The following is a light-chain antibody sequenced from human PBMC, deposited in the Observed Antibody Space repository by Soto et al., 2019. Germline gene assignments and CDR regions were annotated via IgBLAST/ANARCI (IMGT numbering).Light chain of an antibody. CDR2: GAS. CDR3: QQSYRTPHT. Sequence: EIVLTQSPGTLSLSPGERATLSCRASQSVSSSYLAWYQQKPGQAPRLLIYGASSRATGIPDRFSGSGSGTDFTLTISRLEPEDFATYYCQQSYRTPHTFGQGTKLE. V-gene: IGKV3-20*01. CDR1: QSVSSSY. J-gene: IGKJ2*01.